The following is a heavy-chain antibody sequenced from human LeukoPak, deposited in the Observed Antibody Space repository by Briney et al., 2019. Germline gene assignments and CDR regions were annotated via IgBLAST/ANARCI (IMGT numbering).Heavy chain of an antibody. J-gene: IGHJ5*02. D-gene: IGHD3-10*01. CDR1: GYSFNNYW. Sequence: GESLKISCKVSGYSFNNYWIGWVRQLPGKGLECMGIIYPGDSDTRYSPSFQGQVTISADKSINTAYLQWRSLKASDTAMYYCARLSRGVPAVSWSDPWGQGTLVTVSS. CDR3: ARLSRGVPAVSWSDP. CDR2: IYPGDSDT. V-gene: IGHV5-51*01.